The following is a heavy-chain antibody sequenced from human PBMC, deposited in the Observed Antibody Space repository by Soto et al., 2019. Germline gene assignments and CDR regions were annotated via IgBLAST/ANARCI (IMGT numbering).Heavy chain of an antibody. CDR2: INHSGST. D-gene: IGHD2-2*01. Sequence: SETLSLTCAVYGGSFSGYFWSWIRQPPGKGLEWIGEINHSGSTNYNPSLKSRVTISVDTSKNQFSLKLSSVTAADTAVYYCAVVPATARSLDYWGQGTLVTVSS. V-gene: IGHV4-34*01. CDR1: GGSFSGYF. J-gene: IGHJ4*02. CDR3: AVVPATARSLDY.